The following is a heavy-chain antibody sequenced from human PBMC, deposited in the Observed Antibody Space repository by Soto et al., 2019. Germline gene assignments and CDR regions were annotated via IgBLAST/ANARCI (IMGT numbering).Heavy chain of an antibody. D-gene: IGHD3-10*02. Sequence: ASVKVSCKASGYTFTRYGIFWVRQAPGHRPEWMGWINTDKGETKYSRSLQGRVTITRDSYANTVYMELSSLRSEDTAVYYCARGVRGVPDTTYDGFDVWGQGTMVTVSS. CDR3: ARGVRGVPDTTYDGFDV. J-gene: IGHJ3*01. CDR1: GYTFTRYG. CDR2: INTDKGET. V-gene: IGHV1-3*04.